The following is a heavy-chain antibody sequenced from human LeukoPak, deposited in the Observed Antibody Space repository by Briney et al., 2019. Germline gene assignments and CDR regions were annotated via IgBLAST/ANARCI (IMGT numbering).Heavy chain of an antibody. CDR1: GGSISSYY. CDR2: IYYSGST. D-gene: IGHD6-13*01. V-gene: IGHV4-59*01. Sequence: SETLSLTCTVSGGSISSYYWSWIRQSPGKGLEWIGYIYYSGSTNYNPSLKSRVTISVDTSKNQFSLKLSSVTAADTAVYYCARAEYSSSWYPPAWFDPWGQGTLVTVSS. CDR3: ARAEYSSSWYPPAWFDP. J-gene: IGHJ5*02.